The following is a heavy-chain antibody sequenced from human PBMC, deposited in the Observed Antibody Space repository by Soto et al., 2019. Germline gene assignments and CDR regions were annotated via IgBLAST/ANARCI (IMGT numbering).Heavy chain of an antibody. CDR2: IRSKAYGGTT. D-gene: IGHD4-17*01. Sequence: PLRLSWTASGLSFGDYAMSWFRQAPGKGLEWVGFIRSKAYGGTTEYAASVKGRFTISRDDSKSIAYLQMNSLKTEDTAVYYCNRGPEATVTFDPWGQGTLVTVSS. CDR3: NRGPEATVTFDP. CDR1: GLSFGDYA. J-gene: IGHJ5*02. V-gene: IGHV3-49*03.